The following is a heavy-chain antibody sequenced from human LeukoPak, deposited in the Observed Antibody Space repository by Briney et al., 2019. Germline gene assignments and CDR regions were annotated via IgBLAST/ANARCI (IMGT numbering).Heavy chain of an antibody. CDR3: ARLKTYYAFWNVFDY. D-gene: IGHD3-3*01. CDR2: ISSSGSTI. V-gene: IGHV3-48*03. CDR1: GFTFSSYE. J-gene: IGHJ4*02. Sequence: PGGSLRLSCAASGFTFSSYEMNWVRQAPGKGLEWVSYISSSGSTIYYADSVRGRFTISRDNSNNTLYLQMNSLRAEDTAVYYCARLKTYYAFWNVFDYWGQGTLVTVSS.